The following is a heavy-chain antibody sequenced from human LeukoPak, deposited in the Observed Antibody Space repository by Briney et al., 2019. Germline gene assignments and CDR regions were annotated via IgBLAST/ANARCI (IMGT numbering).Heavy chain of an antibody. J-gene: IGHJ4*02. CDR1: GYTFTGYY. CDR2: INSNSGGT. Sequence: ASVKVSCKASGYTFTGYYIHWVRQAPGQGLEWMGWINSNSGGTNYAQKFQDRVTMTRDTSISTVYMELSRLRSDDTAVYYCARDLATVLTPYFDFWGQGTLVTVSS. CDR3: ARDLATVLTPYFDF. V-gene: IGHV1-2*02. D-gene: IGHD4-23*01.